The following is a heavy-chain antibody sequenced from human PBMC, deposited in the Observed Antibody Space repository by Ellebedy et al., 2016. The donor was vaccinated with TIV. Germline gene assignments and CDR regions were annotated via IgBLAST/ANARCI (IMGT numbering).Heavy chain of an antibody. D-gene: IGHD2/OR15-2a*01. Sequence: MPSETLSLTCSVPGGSISSYYWSWIRQPPGKGLEWIGYIYYTGSSNYNPSLKSRVTISVDTSKNQFSLKLTSVTAADTAVYYCARLRATSMLDFWGQGTLVSVSS. J-gene: IGHJ4*02. CDR1: GGSISSYY. CDR2: IYYTGSS. CDR3: ARLRATSMLDF. V-gene: IGHV4-59*08.